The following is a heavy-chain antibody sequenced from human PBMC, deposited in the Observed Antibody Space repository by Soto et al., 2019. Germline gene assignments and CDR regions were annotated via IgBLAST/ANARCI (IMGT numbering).Heavy chain of an antibody. CDR1: GGSISSSSYY. Sequence: QLQLQESGPGLVKPSETLSLTCTVSGGSISSSSYYWGWIRQPPGKGLEWIGSIYYSGSTYYNPSLTSRVTISVDTSKNQFSLKLSSVTAADTAVYYCARQWLGLTLFPFVPDAFDIWGQGTMVTVSS. J-gene: IGHJ3*02. D-gene: IGHD6-19*01. CDR3: ARQWLGLTLFPFVPDAFDI. V-gene: IGHV4-39*01. CDR2: IYYSGST.